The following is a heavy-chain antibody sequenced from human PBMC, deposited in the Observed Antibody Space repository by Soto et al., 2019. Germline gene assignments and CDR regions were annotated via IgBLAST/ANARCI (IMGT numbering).Heavy chain of an antibody. CDR3: ARENGFLMVSAGAFDI. D-gene: IGHD2-8*01. J-gene: IGHJ3*02. V-gene: IGHV3-48*01. CDR2: ISSSSSTI. CDR1: GFTFSSYS. Sequence: EVQLVESGGGLVQPGGSLRLSCAASGFTFSSYSMNWVRQAPGKGLEWVSYISSSSSTIYYADSVKGRFTISRDNAKNSLYLQMNSLRAEDTAVYYCARENGFLMVSAGAFDIWGQGTMVTVSS.